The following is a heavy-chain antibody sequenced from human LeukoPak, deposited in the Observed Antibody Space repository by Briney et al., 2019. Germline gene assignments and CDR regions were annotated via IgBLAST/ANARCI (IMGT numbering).Heavy chain of an antibody. CDR3: ARDRIVVVPAAPDDWYFDL. V-gene: IGHV1-69*04. CDR2: IIPILGIA. Sequence: GASVKVSCKASGGTFSSYAISWVRQAPGQGLEWMGRIIPILGIANYAQKFQGRVTITADKSTSTAYMELSSLRSEDTAVYCCARDRIVVVPAAPDDWYFDLWGRGTLVTVSS. J-gene: IGHJ2*01. D-gene: IGHD2-2*01. CDR1: GGTFSSYA.